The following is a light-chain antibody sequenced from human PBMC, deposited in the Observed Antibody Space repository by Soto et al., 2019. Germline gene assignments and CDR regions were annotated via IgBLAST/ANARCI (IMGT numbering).Light chain of an antibody. CDR1: QDISKY. V-gene: IGKV1-33*01. CDR3: QQYDNLPWT. Sequence: IQMTQSPSSLSASVGDRITITCQTSQDISKYLNWYQQKPGKAPTLLIYDASNLETGVPSRFSGSGSGTDFTFTISSLQPEDIATYYCQQYDNLPWTFGQGTKVEIK. J-gene: IGKJ1*01. CDR2: DAS.